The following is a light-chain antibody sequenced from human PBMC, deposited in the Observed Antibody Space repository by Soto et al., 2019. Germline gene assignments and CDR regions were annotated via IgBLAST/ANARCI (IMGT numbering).Light chain of an antibody. V-gene: IGKV1D-12*01. CDR3: QEAYSFPVT. CDR2: TAS. J-gene: IGKJ5*01. CDR1: QDISKW. Sequence: DIQMTQSPSSVSACVGDRVTITCRASQDISKWIAWYQQKPGRAPKLLIHTASAIQREVPSRFTVSGSGTDFTPTISSLQPEDFATYYCQEAYSFPVTFGLGTRLEIK.